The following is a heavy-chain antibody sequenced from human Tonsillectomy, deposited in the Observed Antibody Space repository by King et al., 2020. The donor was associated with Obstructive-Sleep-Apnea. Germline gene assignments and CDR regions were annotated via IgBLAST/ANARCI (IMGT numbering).Heavy chain of an antibody. V-gene: IGHV5-10-1*01. CDR2: IAPGDSYT. CDR1: GYSYTKYC. CDR3: ARRFLGYCGTTSCSHFDY. Sequence: VQLVESGAEVKKPGESLRISCEGSGYSYTKYCSTWLRLMPGKGLELMRKIAPGDSYTNYSPCFQGHVTISAAKSIGTAYRQWSSLNASDTAIYYCARRFLGYCGTTSCSHFDYWGQGTLVTVSS. D-gene: IGHD2-2*01. J-gene: IGHJ4*02.